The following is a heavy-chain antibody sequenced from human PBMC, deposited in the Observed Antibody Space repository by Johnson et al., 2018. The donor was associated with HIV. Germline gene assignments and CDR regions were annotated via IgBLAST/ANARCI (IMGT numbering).Heavy chain of an antibody. D-gene: IGHD3-10*01. CDR3: ARKKTAARGAFDI. J-gene: IGHJ3*02. CDR2: MYGGGST. V-gene: IGHV3-66*01. Sequence: VQLVESGGGLVQPGGSLRLSCAASGFTVTNKYMSWVRQAPGKGLEWVSVMYGGGSTYHADSVTGRFSLSRDNSKNTVYLQMNSLRAEDMAVYYCARKKTAARGAFDIWGQGTMVTVSS. CDR1: GFTVTNKY.